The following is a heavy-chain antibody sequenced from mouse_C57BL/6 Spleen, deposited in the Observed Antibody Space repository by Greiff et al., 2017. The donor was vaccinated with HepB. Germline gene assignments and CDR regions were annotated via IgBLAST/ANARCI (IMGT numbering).Heavy chain of an antibody. CDR3: ASTLWLRDAMDY. D-gene: IGHD2-2*01. CDR1: GYSITSGYY. J-gene: IGHJ4*01. CDR2: ISYDGSN. V-gene: IGHV3-6*01. Sequence: EVKLMESGPGLVKPSQSLSLTCSVTGYSITSGYYWNWIRQFPGNKLEWMGYISYDGSNNYNPSLKNRISITRDTSKNQFFLKLNSVTTEDTATYYCASTLWLRDAMDYWGQGTSVTVSS.